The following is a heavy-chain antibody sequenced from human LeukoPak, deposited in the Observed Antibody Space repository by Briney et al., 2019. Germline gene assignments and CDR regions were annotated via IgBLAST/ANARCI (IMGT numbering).Heavy chain of an antibody. J-gene: IGHJ4*02. D-gene: IGHD2-15*01. V-gene: IGHV3-48*02. CDR1: GFTFISYS. CDR2: ISSSSTTI. Sequence: GGSLRLSCVVSGFTFISYSMNWVRRAPGKRLEWISYISSSSTTIYYADSVKSRFTISRDNAKNSLYLQMNSLRDEDTAVYYCARDLYFWGQGTLVTVSS. CDR3: ARDLYF.